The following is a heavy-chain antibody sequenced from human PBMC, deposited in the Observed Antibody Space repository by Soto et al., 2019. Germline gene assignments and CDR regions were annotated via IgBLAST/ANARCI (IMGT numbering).Heavy chain of an antibody. D-gene: IGHD3-9*01. CDR3: ATVVGLGRYYFDV. CDR1: GHKVTELS. J-gene: IGHJ4*02. V-gene: IGHV1-24*01. CDR2: FDPKDGLP. Sequence: XSVKVSCNVSGHKVTELSIDLMRQSPGTGLECMGGFDPKDGLPVYAQNFEGRVTMTEDASTDTAFLEVENLRSEDTAVYFCATVVGLGRYYFDVWGKGSLVTVSS.